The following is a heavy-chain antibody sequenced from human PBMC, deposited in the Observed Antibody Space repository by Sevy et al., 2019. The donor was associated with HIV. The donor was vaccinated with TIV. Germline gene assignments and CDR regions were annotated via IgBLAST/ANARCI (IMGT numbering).Heavy chain of an antibody. Sequence: GGSLRLSCAASGFAFSDYAMHWVRQVPGKGLEWVSGISWNSGAIGYAYSVKGRFNISRDSAKNSLHLQMNSLRVEDTALYYCGRAQGYCVINSCFGGSINAFDIWGQGTMVTVSS. J-gene: IGHJ3*02. CDR3: GRAQGYCVINSCFGGSINAFDI. D-gene: IGHD2-15*01. CDR1: GFAFSDYA. CDR2: ISWNSGAI. V-gene: IGHV3-9*01.